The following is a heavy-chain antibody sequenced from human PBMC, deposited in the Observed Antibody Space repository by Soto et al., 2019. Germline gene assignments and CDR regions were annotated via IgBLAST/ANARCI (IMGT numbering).Heavy chain of an antibody. CDR2: IYRGGST. V-gene: IGHV3-53*01. CDR3: ARDRVESGYPEYFQH. Sequence: EVQLVESGGGLIQPGGSLRLSCAASGFTVSSNYMSWVRQAPGKGLEWVSVIYRGGSTYYADSVKGRFTISRDNSKNTLYLQMNSLRAEDTAVYYCARDRVESGYPEYFQHWGQGALVTVSS. J-gene: IGHJ1*01. CDR1: GFTVSSNY. D-gene: IGHD3-22*01.